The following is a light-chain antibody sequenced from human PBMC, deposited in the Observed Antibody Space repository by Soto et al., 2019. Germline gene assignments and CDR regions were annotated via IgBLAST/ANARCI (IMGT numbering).Light chain of an antibody. CDR3: QQYNSYPVT. CDR1: QSISSW. Sequence: DIQMTQSPSTLSASVGDRVTITCRASQSISSWLAWYQQKPGKAPKLLIYDASSLESGVPPRFSGSGSGTEFTLTISSLQPDDFPTYYCQQYNSYPVTFGQGTKLEIK. CDR2: DAS. V-gene: IGKV1-5*01. J-gene: IGKJ2*01.